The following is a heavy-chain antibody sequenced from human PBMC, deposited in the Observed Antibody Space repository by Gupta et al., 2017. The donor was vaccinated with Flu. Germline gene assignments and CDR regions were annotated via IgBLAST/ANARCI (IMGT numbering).Heavy chain of an antibody. Sequence: QVQLVESGGGVVQPGRSLRPSCAVSGFTFSSYGMPWVRQAPGKGLKWVAVIWYDGSNKYYADSVKGRFTISRDNSKNTLYLQMNSLRAEDTAVYYCARPREAWLSSDYWGQGTLVTVSS. D-gene: IGHD3-9*01. CDR3: ARPREAWLSSDY. J-gene: IGHJ4*02. CDR1: GFTFSSYG. V-gene: IGHV3-33*01. CDR2: IWYDGSNK.